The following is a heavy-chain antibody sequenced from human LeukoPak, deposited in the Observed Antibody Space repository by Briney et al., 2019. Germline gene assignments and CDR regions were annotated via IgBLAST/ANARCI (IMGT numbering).Heavy chain of an antibody. CDR2: ISYDGSNK. CDR3: ARGRPHGNDY. D-gene: IGHD4-23*01. V-gene: IGHV3-30-3*01. CDR1: GFTFSSYA. J-gene: IGHJ4*02. Sequence: GGSLRLSCAASGFTFSSYAMHWVRQAPGKGLEWVAVISYDGSNKYYADSVKGRFTISRDNSKNTVYVQMNSLRAEDTAVYYCARGRPHGNDYWGQGTLVTVSS.